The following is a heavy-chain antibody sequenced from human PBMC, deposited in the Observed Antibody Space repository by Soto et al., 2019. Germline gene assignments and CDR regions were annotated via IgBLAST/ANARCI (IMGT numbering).Heavy chain of an antibody. J-gene: IGHJ6*02. CDR3: AKDSASGTGTTSRYYYYYGMDV. Sequence: GGSLRLSCAASGFTFDDYTMHWVRQAPGKGLEWVSLNSWDGGSTYYADSVKGRFTISRDNSKNSLYLQMNSLRTEDTALYYCAKDSASGTGTTSRYYYYYGMDVWGQGTTVTVSS. D-gene: IGHD1-7*01. V-gene: IGHV3-43*01. CDR1: GFTFDDYT. CDR2: NSWDGGST.